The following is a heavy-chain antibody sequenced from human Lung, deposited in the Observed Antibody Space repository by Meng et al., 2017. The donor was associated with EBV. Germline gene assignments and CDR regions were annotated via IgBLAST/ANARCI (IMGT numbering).Heavy chain of an antibody. CDR3: ARGGTSSAPFDY. CDR1: GRSFSSSY. Sequence: QVPLHQCGAGLLKPSETLSLTCGVSGRSFSSSYWSWIRQPPGKGLEWIGQINYSGITNYNPSLKSRVTISVDTSKNQFSLSLNSVTAADTAVYYCARGGTSSAPFDYWGQGTLVTVSS. V-gene: IGHV4-34*01. CDR2: INYSGIT. J-gene: IGHJ4*02. D-gene: IGHD2-2*01.